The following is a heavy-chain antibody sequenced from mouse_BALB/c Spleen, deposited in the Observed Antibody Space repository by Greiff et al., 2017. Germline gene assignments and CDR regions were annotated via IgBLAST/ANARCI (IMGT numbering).Heavy chain of an antibody. D-gene: IGHD2-4*01. CDR2: IYPGNSDT. J-gene: IGHJ4*01. CDR3: TREGITPRAMDY. CDR1: GYSFTSYW. Sequence: VQLKESGTVLARPGASVKMSCKASGYSFTSYWMHWVKQRPGQGLEWVGAIYPGNSDTSYNQKFKGKAKLTAVTSASTAYMELSSLTNEDSAVYYCTREGITPRAMDYWGQGTSVTVSS. V-gene: IGHV1-5*01.